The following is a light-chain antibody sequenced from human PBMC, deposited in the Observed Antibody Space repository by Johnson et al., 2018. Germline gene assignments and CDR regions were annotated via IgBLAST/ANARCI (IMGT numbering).Light chain of an antibody. CDR1: SSNIGNNY. CDR2: ENN. V-gene: IGLV1-51*02. Sequence: QSVLTQPPSVSAAPGQKVTISCSGSSSNIGNNYVSWYQQLPGTAPKILIYENNKRPSGILDRFPGSRSGPSATLGITGLKTGDEADYYCGTWDSSLSAGNVFGTVTKVTVL. CDR3: GTWDSSLSAGNV. J-gene: IGLJ1*01.